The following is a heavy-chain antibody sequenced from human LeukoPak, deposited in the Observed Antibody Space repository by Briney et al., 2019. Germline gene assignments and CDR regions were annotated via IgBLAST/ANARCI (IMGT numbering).Heavy chain of an antibody. J-gene: IGHJ4*02. CDR3: AKYGSFNGWTQPFDY. Sequence: GRFTISRDNAKNSLYLQMNSLRAEDTAVYYCAKYGSFNGWTQPFDYWGQGTLVTVSS. D-gene: IGHD6-19*01. V-gene: IGHV3-11*06.